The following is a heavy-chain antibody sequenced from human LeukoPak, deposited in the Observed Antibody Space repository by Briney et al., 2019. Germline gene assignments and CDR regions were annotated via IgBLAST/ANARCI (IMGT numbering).Heavy chain of an antibody. CDR1: GYTFTNYA. J-gene: IGHJ4*02. Sequence: ASVKVSCKASGYTFTNYAMHWVRQAPGQRLEWMGWINAGNGNTKYSRKFQGRVTITRDTSASTAYMELSSLRSGDTAVYYCARAGNWGYDYWGQGTLVTVSS. V-gene: IGHV1-3*01. D-gene: IGHD7-27*01. CDR2: INAGNGNT. CDR3: ARAGNWGYDY.